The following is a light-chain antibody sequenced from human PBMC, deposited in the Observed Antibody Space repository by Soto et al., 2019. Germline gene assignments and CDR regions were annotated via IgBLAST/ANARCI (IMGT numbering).Light chain of an antibody. CDR1: QSVSTD. V-gene: IGKV3D-15*01. J-gene: IGKJ4*01. CDR2: GAS. Sequence: EIVMKQSQDTHSVSPGERVTVSCRASQSVSTDLAWYQQTPGQAPRLLIFGASTRATGIPARFSGSGSGTEFTLTISSLQSHDFAVYYCQQYHNWPLTFGGGTKVDIK. CDR3: QQYHNWPLT.